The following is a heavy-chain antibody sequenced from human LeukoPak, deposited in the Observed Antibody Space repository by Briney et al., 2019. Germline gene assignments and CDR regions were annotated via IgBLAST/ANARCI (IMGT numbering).Heavy chain of an antibody. CDR2: IRSKGYGGTT. CDR1: VFTFCDYA. V-gene: IGHV3-49*04. D-gene: IGHD2-8*01. J-gene: IGHJ4*02. CDR3: TRMLCTNGICYFDY. Sequence: GGSLRLSCTASVFTFCDYAVTWGRQAPGMGQERVGFIRSKGYGGTTEYAACVKGTFTISRDDSKSIAYLQMNSLKTEDAAVYYCTRMLCTNGICYFDYWGQGTLVTVSS.